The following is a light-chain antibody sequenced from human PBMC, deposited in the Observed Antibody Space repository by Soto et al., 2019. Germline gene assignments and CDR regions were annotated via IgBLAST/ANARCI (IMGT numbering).Light chain of an antibody. J-gene: IGKJ1*01. V-gene: IGKV3-20*01. CDR1: QSSSTY. CDR2: GAS. CDR3: QQYCSSPRWT. Sequence: EIVLTQSPGTLSLSPGERATLSCRASQSSSTYLAWYQQKPGQTPRLLIYGASSRATGIPHRLSASGSGTDYTLTISRLEPEDFAVYYCQQYCSSPRWTFGQGTKVEIK.